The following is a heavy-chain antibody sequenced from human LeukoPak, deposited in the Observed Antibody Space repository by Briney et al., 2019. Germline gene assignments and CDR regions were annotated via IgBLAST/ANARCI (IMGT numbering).Heavy chain of an antibody. J-gene: IGHJ6*03. Sequence: GGSLRLSCAASGFTFSNYWMSWVRQAPGKGLEWVANIKQDGSEKYYVDSVKGRFTISRDNAKNSLYLQMNSLRAEDTAVYYCAGVYSSSSPHYYYMDVWGKGTTVTVSS. V-gene: IGHV3-7*01. CDR1: GFTFSNYW. D-gene: IGHD6-6*01. CDR3: AGVYSSSSPHYYYMDV. CDR2: IKQDGSEK.